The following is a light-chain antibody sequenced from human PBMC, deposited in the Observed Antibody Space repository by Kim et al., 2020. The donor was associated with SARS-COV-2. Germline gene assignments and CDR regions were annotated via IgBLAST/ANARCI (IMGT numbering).Light chain of an antibody. CDR2: SDN. Sequence: ELTQPPSVSGTPGQRVTISCSGSSSNIGSNTVSWYQQFPGTAPKLLLYSDNQRPSGVPYRLSSSKSGSSAYLAISGLQSDDEADYYCAAWAYSLNGRRVFGGGTQLTVL. CDR1: SSNIGSNT. J-gene: IGLJ3*02. V-gene: IGLV1-44*01. CDR3: AAWAYSLNGRRV.